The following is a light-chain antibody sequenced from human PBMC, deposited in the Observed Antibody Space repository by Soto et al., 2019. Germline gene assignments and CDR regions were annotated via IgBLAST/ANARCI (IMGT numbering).Light chain of an antibody. CDR2: EVS. Sequence: QSALTQPASVSGSPGQSITISCTGTSSDVGGYNYVSWYQQHPGTAPKLMIYEVSNRPSGLSNRFSGSKSGNTASLTISGLQAEDEADYYCSSYTSSSSLYVFGTGTKVTAL. CDR1: SSDVGGYNY. CDR3: SSYTSSSSLYV. J-gene: IGLJ1*01. V-gene: IGLV2-14*01.